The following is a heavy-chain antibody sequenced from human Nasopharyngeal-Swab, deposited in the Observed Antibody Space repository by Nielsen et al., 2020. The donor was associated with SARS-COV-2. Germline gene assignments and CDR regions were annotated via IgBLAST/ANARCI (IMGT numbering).Heavy chain of an antibody. CDR3: ARLDPYSSRDDY. V-gene: IGHV4-39*01. CDR2: IYYSGST. D-gene: IGHD6-13*01. J-gene: IGHJ4*02. Sequence: WIRQPPGKGLEWIGSIYYSGSTYYNPSLKSRVTISVDTSKNQFSQKLSSVTATDTAVYYCARLDPYSSRDDYWGQGTLVTVSS.